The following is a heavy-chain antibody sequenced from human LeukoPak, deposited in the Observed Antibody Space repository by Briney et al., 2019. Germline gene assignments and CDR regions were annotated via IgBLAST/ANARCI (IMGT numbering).Heavy chain of an antibody. V-gene: IGHV1-2*02. CDR2: INPNSGGT. J-gene: IGHJ4*02. CDR1: VYTFTGYY. Sequence: ASVKVSCKASVYTFTGYYMHWVRQPPGQGLEWMGWINPNSGGTNYAQKFQGRVTMTRDTSISTAYMELSRLRSDDTAVYYCARAQWNHPRSFDYWGQGSLVTVSS. D-gene: IGHD1-14*01. CDR3: ARAQWNHPRSFDY.